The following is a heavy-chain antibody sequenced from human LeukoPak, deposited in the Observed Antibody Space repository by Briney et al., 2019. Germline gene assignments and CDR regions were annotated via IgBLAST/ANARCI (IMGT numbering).Heavy chain of an antibody. CDR1: GYTFTSYD. CDR2: MNPNSGNT. J-gene: IGHJ6*02. D-gene: IGHD6-13*01. Sequence: ASVKVSCKASGYTFTSYDINWVRQATGQGLEWMGWMNPNSGNTGYAQKFQGRVTMTRNTSISTAYMELSSLRSEDTAVYHCARDRGSSWTHYYYYGMDVWGQGTTVTVSS. CDR3: ARDRGSSWTHYYYYGMDV. V-gene: IGHV1-8*01.